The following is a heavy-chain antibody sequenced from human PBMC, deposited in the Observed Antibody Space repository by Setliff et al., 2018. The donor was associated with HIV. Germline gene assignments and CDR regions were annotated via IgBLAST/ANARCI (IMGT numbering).Heavy chain of an antibody. V-gene: IGHV1-69*13. Sequence: ASVQVSCKPSGATFSSYPISWVRQAPGQGLEWMGGIIPVFGTTHYAQKFQGRVTVTADESTSTAYMQLSSLRSDDTAVYYCARGRNYASSGYGDYYYYMDVWGKGTTVTVSS. CDR1: GATFSSYP. J-gene: IGHJ6*03. D-gene: IGHD3-22*01. CDR2: IIPVFGTT. CDR3: ARGRNYASSGYGDYYYYMDV.